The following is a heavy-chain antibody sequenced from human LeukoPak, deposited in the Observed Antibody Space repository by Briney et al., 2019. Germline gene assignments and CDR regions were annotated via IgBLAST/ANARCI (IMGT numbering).Heavy chain of an antibody. CDR3: ARDRDDGGFEY. CDR1: GFSFSNYW. D-gene: IGHD4-23*01. J-gene: IGHJ4*02. V-gene: IGHV3-7*01. Sequence: GGSLRLSCAASGFSFSNYWMSWVRQAPEKGLEWVANVKEDGKVKQYMDSMKGRLTISRDNAKNSLYLQMNSLRVEDTAACYCARDRDDGGFEYWGQGTLVTVSS. CDR2: VKEDGKVK.